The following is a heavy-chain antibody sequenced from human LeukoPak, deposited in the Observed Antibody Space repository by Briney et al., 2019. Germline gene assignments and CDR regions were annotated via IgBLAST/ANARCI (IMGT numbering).Heavy chain of an antibody. Sequence: ASVKVSCKASGYTFTNYYMHWVRQAPGQGLEWMGIINPSPGSTGYAQKFQGRVTMTRDTSVSTAYMELSRLRSDDTAVYYCARDHCTSSGCYEYYYYGLDVWGQGTTVTVSS. CDR1: GYTFTNYY. V-gene: IGHV1-46*01. CDR2: INPSPGST. CDR3: ARDHCTSSGCYEYYYYGLDV. J-gene: IGHJ6*02. D-gene: IGHD2-2*01.